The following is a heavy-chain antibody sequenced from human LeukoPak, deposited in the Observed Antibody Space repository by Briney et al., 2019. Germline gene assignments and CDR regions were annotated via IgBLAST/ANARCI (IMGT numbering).Heavy chain of an antibody. D-gene: IGHD2-8*02. CDR1: GFTFSDSW. CDR3: ARELVVGPAEYFHH. J-gene: IGHJ1*01. V-gene: IGHV3-7*01. Sequence: GGSLRLSCAASGFTFSDSWMSWVRQTPGKGLEWVANLNKAGSQKHYVDSVKGRFTISRDNGKNILYLRMNSLRVEDTAVYYCARELVVGPAEYFHHWGQGTLVTVSS. CDR2: LNKAGSQK.